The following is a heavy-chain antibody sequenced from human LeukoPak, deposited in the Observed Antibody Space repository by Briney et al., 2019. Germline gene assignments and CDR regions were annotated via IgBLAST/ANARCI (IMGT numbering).Heavy chain of an antibody. Sequence: PGGSLRLSCAASGFTFSNYWMHWVRQAPGKGLVWVSRINGDGRFTNYADSVKGRFTISRDNAKSTLYLQLNSLRAEDSAVYYCAGEGLGFSYSYWGQGTLVTVSS. CDR1: GFTFSNYW. D-gene: IGHD5-18*01. V-gene: IGHV3-74*01. J-gene: IGHJ4*02. CDR3: AGEGLGFSYSY. CDR2: INGDGRFT.